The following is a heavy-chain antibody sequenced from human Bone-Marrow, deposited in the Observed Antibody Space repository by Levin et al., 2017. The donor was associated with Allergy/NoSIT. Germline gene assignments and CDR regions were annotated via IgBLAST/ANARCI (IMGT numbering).Heavy chain of an antibody. CDR3: ARAQSPYYNDWYRALWDFDI. J-gene: IGHJ3*02. V-gene: IGHV3-30-3*01. CDR1: GFTFSNYA. CDR2: MSYDGVDN. D-gene: IGHD3-22*01. Sequence: GESLKISCVASGFTFSNYAMHWVRQAPGKGLKWVAVMSYDGVDNYYADSVKGRFTISRDNSKNTLYLQMNSLRPEDTALYYCARAQSPYYNDWYRALWDFDIWGQGTMVTVSS.